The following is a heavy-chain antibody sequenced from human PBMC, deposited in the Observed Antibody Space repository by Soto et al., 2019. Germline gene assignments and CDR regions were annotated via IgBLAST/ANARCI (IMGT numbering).Heavy chain of an antibody. J-gene: IGHJ4*02. CDR1: GCTFSSDW. Sequence: PGGSLRLSGAGSGCTFSSDWMHWVRQAPGKGLVWVSRINSDGSSSGYADSVKGRFTISRDNAKNTLYLQMNSLRAEDTALYYCTRGPFYGSSWGQGTLVTVSS. CDR3: TRGPFYGSS. CDR2: INSDGSSS. V-gene: IGHV3-74*01. D-gene: IGHD6-13*01.